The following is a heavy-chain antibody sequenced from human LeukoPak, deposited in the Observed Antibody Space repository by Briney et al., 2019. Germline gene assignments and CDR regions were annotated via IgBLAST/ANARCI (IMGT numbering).Heavy chain of an antibody. CDR2: ISGSGGST. CDR3: AVDHDSSGYYYWGGYYFDY. J-gene: IGHJ4*02. V-gene: IGHV3-23*01. D-gene: IGHD3-22*01. CDR1: GFTFSSYA. Sequence: GGSLRLSCAASGFTFSSYAMSWVRQAPEKGLEWVSAISGSGGSTYYADSVKGRFTISRDNSKNTLYLQMNSLRAEDTAVYYCAVDHDSSGYYYWGGYYFDYWGQGTLVTVSS.